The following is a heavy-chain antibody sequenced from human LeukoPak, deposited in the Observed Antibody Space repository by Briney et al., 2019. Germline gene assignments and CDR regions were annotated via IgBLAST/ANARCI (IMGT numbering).Heavy chain of an antibody. CDR2: ISACNGNT. J-gene: IGHJ4*02. CDR1: GYTFTSYA. D-gene: IGHD1-26*01. Sequence: ASVKVSCKASGYTFTSYAIHWVRQASGQRLEWMGGISACNGNTKYSQNFQGRVTFISNTSATTAFMELSSLRSEDAAVYYCARDSGSGNNDYWGQGTLVTVSS. CDR3: ARDSGSGNNDY. V-gene: IGHV1-3*01.